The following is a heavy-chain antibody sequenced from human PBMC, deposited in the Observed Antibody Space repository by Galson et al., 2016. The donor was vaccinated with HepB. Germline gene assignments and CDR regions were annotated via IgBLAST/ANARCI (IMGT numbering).Heavy chain of an antibody. CDR1: GFTFISSG. CDR3: AKGGPNYYGSGSYSQLEF. CDR2: ISYDGSNA. D-gene: IGHD3-10*01. J-gene: IGHJ4*02. V-gene: IGHV3-30*18. Sequence: SLRLSCATAGFTFISSGMHWVRQAPGKGLAWATFISYDGSNAYYADSVKGRFTVTRDNSKKTLYLQMNSLRPEDTAVYYCAKGGPNYYGSGSYSQLEFWGQGTLVTVSS.